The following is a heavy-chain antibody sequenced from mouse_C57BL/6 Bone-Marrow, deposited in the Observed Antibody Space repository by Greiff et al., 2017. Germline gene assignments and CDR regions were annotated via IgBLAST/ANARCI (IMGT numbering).Heavy chain of an antibody. D-gene: IGHD2-3*01. J-gene: IGHJ2*01. Sequence: VQLQQSGAELARPGASVKLSCKASGYTFTSYGISWVKQRTGQGLEWIGEIYPRSGNTYYNEKFKGKDTLTADKSSSTAYMELRSLTSEDSAVYFCARGGWLLRGGYYFDYWGQGTTLTVSS. V-gene: IGHV1-81*01. CDR2: IYPRSGNT. CDR1: GYTFTSYG. CDR3: ARGGWLLRGGYYFDY.